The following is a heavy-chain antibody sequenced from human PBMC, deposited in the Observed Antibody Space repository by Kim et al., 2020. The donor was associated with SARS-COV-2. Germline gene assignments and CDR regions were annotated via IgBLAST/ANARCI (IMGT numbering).Heavy chain of an antibody. V-gene: IGHV1-18*01. J-gene: IGHJ4*02. CDR1: GYTFTSYG. CDR2: ISAYNGNT. CDR3: AREHSSGYYFPSFDY. D-gene: IGHD3-22*01. Sequence: ASVKVSCKASGYTFTSYGISWVRQAPGQGLEWMGWISAYNGNTNYAQKLQGRVTMTTDTSTSTAYMELRSLRSDDTAVYYCAREHSSGYYFPSFDYWGQGTLVTVSS.